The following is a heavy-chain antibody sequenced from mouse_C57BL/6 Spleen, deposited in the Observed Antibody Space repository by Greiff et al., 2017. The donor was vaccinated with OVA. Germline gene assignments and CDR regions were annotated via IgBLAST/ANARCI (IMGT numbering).Heavy chain of an antibody. CDR3: VRDDYYGSSYGGAMDY. J-gene: IGHJ4*01. Sequence: EVMLVESGGGLVQPKGSLKLSCAASGFTFNTYAMHWVRQAPGKGLEWVARIRRKSSNYATYYADSVKDRFTISRDDSQSMLYLQMNNLKAEDTAMYYCVRDDYYGSSYGGAMDYWGQGTSVTVSS. V-gene: IGHV10-3*01. CDR1: GFTFNTYA. D-gene: IGHD1-1*01. CDR2: IRRKSSNYAT.